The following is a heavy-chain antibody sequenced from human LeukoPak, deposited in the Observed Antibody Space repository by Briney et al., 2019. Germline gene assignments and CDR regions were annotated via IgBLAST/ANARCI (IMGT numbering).Heavy chain of an antibody. CDR1: GYSISSGYY. Sequence: PSETLSLTCAVSGYSISSGYYWGWIRQPPGKGLEWIGSIYHSGSTYYNPSLKSRVTISVDTSKNQFSLKLSSVTAADTAVYYCASTYYYDSSGYYGFDCWGQGTLVTVSS. CDR2: IYHSGST. V-gene: IGHV4-38-2*01. CDR3: ASTYYYDSSGYYGFDC. J-gene: IGHJ4*02. D-gene: IGHD3-22*01.